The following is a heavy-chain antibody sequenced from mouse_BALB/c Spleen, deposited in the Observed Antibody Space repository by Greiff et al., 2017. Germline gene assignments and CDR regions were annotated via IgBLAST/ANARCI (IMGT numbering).Heavy chain of an antibody. Sequence: DVKLQESGPGLVKPSQSLSLTCTVTGYSITSDYAWNWIRQFPGNKLEWMGYISYSGSTSYNPSLKSRISITRDTSKNQFFLQLNSVTTEDTATYYCARGGVITTVVAYYYAMDYWGQGTSVTVSS. D-gene: IGHD1-1*01. CDR1: GYSITSDYA. CDR3: ARGGVITTVVAYYYAMDY. V-gene: IGHV3-2*02. J-gene: IGHJ4*01. CDR2: ISYSGST.